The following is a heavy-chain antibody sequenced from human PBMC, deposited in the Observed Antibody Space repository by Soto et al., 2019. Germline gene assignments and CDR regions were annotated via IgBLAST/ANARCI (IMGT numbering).Heavy chain of an antibody. D-gene: IGHD1-26*01. CDR2: ISNDGRSK. J-gene: IGHJ5*02. Sequence: QVQLVESGGGVVQPGTSLRLSCAASGFTFRSHGMHWVRQVPGKGLEWVAAISNDGRSKYYADSVKGRFTISRDNAKNSLYLQMNSLRAEDTAVYYCARGRVGSYDPWGQGTLVTVSS. CDR3: ARGRVGSYDP. V-gene: IGHV3-30*03. CDR1: GFTFRSHG.